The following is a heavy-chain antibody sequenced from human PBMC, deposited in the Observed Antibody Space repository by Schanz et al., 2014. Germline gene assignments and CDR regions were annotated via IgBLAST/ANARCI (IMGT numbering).Heavy chain of an antibody. V-gene: IGHV3-23*04. CDR1: GFTISSYA. CDR2: ITGAGDTT. D-gene: IGHD2-21*01. Sequence: EVQLVESGGGLVQPGGSLRLSCAASGFTISSYAMSWVRQAPGKGLEWVSGITGAGDTTKYAVSVKGRFTISRDNTRNSLYLQMNSLRVDDTAVYYCAREFVNWGQGTLVTVSS. CDR3: AREFVN. J-gene: IGHJ1*01.